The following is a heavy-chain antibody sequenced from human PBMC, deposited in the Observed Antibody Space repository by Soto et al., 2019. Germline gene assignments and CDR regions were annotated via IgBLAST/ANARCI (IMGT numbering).Heavy chain of an antibody. CDR3: LRLRGPGGVARFDY. D-gene: IGHD3-10*01. V-gene: IGHV3-7*05. CDR1: GFTFSTYW. CDR2: IKEDGSEK. J-gene: IGHJ4*02. Sequence: EVQLVESGGDLVQPGGSLRLSCAASGFTFSTYWMTWVRQAPGKGLEWLANIKEDGSEKYHVDSVMGRFTISRDNAKQPLYLQVTSLRAEDTAVYYCLRLRGPGGVARFDYWSQGTLVTVS.